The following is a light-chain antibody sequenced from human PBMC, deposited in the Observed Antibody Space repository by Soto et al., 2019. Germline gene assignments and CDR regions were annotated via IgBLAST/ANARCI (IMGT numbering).Light chain of an antibody. CDR1: QSISSY. Sequence: DIQMTQSPSSLSASVGDRVTITCRASQSISSYLNWYQQKPGKAPKLLIYAASSLQSGVPSWCSGSGSGTDFTLTIRSLQPEDFATYYCQQSYSTPYTFGQGTKLEIK. CDR3: QQSYSTPYT. J-gene: IGKJ2*01. V-gene: IGKV1-39*01. CDR2: AAS.